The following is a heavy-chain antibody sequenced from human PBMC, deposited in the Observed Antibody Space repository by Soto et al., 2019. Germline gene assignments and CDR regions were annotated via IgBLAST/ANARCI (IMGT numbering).Heavy chain of an antibody. CDR3: ARGGSGYHYSGFDY. CDR2: IIPIFGTA. Sequence: QVQLVQSGAEVKKPGSSVKVSCKASGGTFSSYAISWVRQSPGQGREWMGWIIPIFGTANYAQKFQGIVTITADESTSTAYMELSSLRSEDTAVYYGARGGSGYHYSGFDYWGQGTLVTVSS. CDR1: GGTFSSYA. V-gene: IGHV1-69*01. D-gene: IGHD5-12*01. J-gene: IGHJ4*02.